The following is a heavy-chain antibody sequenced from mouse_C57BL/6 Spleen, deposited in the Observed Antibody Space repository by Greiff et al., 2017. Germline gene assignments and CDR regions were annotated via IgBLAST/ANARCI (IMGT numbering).Heavy chain of an antibody. CDR1: GYTFTSYW. CDR2: IHPNSGST. J-gene: IGHJ2*01. V-gene: IGHV1-64*01. Sequence: QVQLQQPGAELVKPGASVKLSCKASGYTFTSYWMHWVKQRPGQGLEWIGMIHPNSGSTNYNEKFKSKATLTVDKSSSTAYMQLSSLTSEDSAVYYCARSQTAQATWDYYFDYWGQGTTLTVSS. CDR3: ARSQTAQATWDYYFDY. D-gene: IGHD3-2*02.